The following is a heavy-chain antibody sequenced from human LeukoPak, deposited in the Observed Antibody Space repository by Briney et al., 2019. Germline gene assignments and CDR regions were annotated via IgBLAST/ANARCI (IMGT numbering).Heavy chain of an antibody. V-gene: IGHV4-59*08. Sequence: SETLSLTCTVSGGSTNRYYWSWIRQSPGKSLEWIGYIYYSGTTTYNPSLKSRVTISIDTSKNQFSLNLSSVTAADTAVYYCARLPGIAAVWGQGTLVIVSS. CDR1: GGSTNRYY. D-gene: IGHD6-13*01. CDR2: IYYSGTT. CDR3: ARLPGIAAV. J-gene: IGHJ1*01.